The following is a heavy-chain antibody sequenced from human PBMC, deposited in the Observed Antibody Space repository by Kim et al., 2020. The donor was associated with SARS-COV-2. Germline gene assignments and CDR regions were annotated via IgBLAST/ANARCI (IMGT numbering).Heavy chain of an antibody. J-gene: IGHJ6*01. D-gene: IGHD2-2*01. CDR1: GFTFSTYE. V-gene: IGHV3-48*03. CDR3: ARSLYCSSASCFFGMDV. CDR2: ISTSGSTI. Sequence: GGSLRLSCAASGFTFSTYEINWVGQAPGKGLEWISYISTSGSTIYYADSVKGRFTISRDNAKSSLSLQMNGLRAEDTAVYYCARSLYCSSASCFFGMDV.